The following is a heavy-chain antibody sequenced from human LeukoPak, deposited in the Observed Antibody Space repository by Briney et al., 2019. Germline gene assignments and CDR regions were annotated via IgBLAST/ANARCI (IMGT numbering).Heavy chain of an antibody. V-gene: IGHV1-2*04. Sequence: VASVKVSCKASGYTFTGYYMHWVRQAPGQGLEWMGWINPNSGGTNYAQKFQGWVTMTRDTSISTAYMELSRLRSDDTAVYYCARDSHYYDSSGQFDYWGQGTLVTVSS. J-gene: IGHJ4*02. CDR2: INPNSGGT. CDR3: ARDSHYYDSSGQFDY. CDR1: GYTFTGYY. D-gene: IGHD3-22*01.